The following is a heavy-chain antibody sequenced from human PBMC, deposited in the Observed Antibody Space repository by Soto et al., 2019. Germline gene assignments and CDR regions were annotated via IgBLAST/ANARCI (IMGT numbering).Heavy chain of an antibody. Sequence: PGGSLRLSCAASGFTFSSYAMSLVRQAPGKGLEWVSAISGSGGSTYYADSVKGRFTISRDNSKNTLYLQMNSLRAEDTAVYYCAKDYFSSGYYYGFDYWGQGTLVTVSS. CDR3: AKDYFSSGYYYGFDY. J-gene: IGHJ4*02. D-gene: IGHD3-22*01. CDR1: GFTFSSYA. V-gene: IGHV3-23*01. CDR2: ISGSGGST.